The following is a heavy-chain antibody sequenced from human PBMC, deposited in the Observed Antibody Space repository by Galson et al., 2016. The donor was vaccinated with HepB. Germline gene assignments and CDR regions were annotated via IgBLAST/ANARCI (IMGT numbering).Heavy chain of an antibody. CDR3: ARGGGKTSTMDI. CDR2: INPTGGSA. J-gene: IGHJ3*02. V-gene: IGHV1-46*01. D-gene: IGHD4/OR15-4a*01. Sequence: SVKVSCKASGYTLTTYYMNWVRQAPGQGLEWMGMINPTGGSATYAQKFQGRVTMTRDTSTSTVYMELSSLRTEDTAVYYCARGGGKTSTMDIWGQGTLVTVSA. CDR1: GYTLTTYY.